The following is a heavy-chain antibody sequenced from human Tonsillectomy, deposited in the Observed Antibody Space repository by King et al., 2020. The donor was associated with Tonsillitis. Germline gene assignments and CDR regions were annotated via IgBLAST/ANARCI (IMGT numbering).Heavy chain of an antibody. D-gene: IGHD1-1*01. V-gene: IGHV3-53*01. Sequence: VQLVESGGGLIQPGGSLRLSCAASGFTVSSNYMSWVRQAPGQGLEWVSVIYSGGDTYYADSVKGRFTISRDNSNNTLYLQMNSLRADDTAVYFCARGAVYTRVYDHWGQGTLVTVSS. J-gene: IGHJ4*02. CDR3: ARGAVYTRVYDH. CDR1: GFTVSSNY. CDR2: IYSGGDT.